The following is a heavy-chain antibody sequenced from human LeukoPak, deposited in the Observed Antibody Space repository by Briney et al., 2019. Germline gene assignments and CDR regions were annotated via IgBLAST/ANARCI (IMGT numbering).Heavy chain of an antibody. CDR3: ARDRVMITFGGVIANDY. D-gene: IGHD3-16*02. CDR1: GGTFSSYA. Sequence: ASVKVSCKASGGTFSSYAISWVRRAPGQGLEWMGWISAYNGNTNYAQKLQGRVTMTTDTSTSTAYMELRSLRSDDTAVYYCARDRVMITFGGVIANDYWGQGTLVTVSS. J-gene: IGHJ4*02. V-gene: IGHV1-18*01. CDR2: ISAYNGNT.